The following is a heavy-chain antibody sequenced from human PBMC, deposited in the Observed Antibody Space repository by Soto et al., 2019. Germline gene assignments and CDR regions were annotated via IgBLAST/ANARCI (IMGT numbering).Heavy chain of an antibody. J-gene: IGHJ3*02. CDR1: GGSISSYY. D-gene: IGHD3-22*01. CDR2: IYYSGST. V-gene: IGHV4-59*01. Sequence: PSETLSLTCTVSGGSISSYYWSWIRQPPGKGLEWIGYIYYSGSTNYNPSLKSRVTISVDTSKNQFSLKLSSVTAADTAVYYCARDLGKYYYDSSVEGDVFDIWGQGTMVTVSS. CDR3: ARDLGKYYYDSSVEGDVFDI.